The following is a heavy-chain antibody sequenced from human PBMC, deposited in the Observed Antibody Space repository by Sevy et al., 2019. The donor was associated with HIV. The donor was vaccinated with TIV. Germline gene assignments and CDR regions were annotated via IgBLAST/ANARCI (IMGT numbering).Heavy chain of an antibody. J-gene: IGHJ5*02. Sequence: ASVKVSCKASGYTFTNYGISWVRQAPGQGLEWMGWISTHNGDTNYAQKLQGRVTMTTDTSTSTAYMELRSLRSDDTAVYYCAGRIYYDGSAYYWGFDPWGQGTLGTVSS. CDR2: ISTHNGDT. V-gene: IGHV1-18*01. D-gene: IGHD3-22*01. CDR3: AGRIYYDGSAYYWGFDP. CDR1: GYTFTNYG.